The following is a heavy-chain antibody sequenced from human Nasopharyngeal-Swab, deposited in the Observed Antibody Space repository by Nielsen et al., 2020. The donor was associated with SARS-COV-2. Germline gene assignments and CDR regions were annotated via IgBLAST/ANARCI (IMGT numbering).Heavy chain of an antibody. J-gene: IGHJ3*02. CDR1: GYSFTSYW. CDR3: ARSAANDAFDI. Sequence: KVSCKGAGYSFTSYWIGWVRQMPGKGLEWRGIIYPGDSDTRYSTSLQGQVTISADKSISTSYLQWSNMKASDTAMYYCARSAANDAFDIWGQGTMVTVSS. CDR2: IYPGDSDT. D-gene: IGHD5-18*01. V-gene: IGHV5-51*01.